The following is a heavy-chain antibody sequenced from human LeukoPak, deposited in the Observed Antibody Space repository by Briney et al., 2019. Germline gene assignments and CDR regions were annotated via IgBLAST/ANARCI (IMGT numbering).Heavy chain of an antibody. Sequence: GGSLRLSCTASGXSFSTYSMNWVRQAPGKGLEWVSSITSNSDHVYYAASVKGRFTISRDNAKKSLFLQVNSLRAEDTAVYYCASFATSVLIKDYWGQGTLVTVSS. CDR1: GXSFSTYS. V-gene: IGHV3-21*01. CDR2: ITSNSDHV. CDR3: ASFATSVLIKDY. D-gene: IGHD4-23*01. J-gene: IGHJ4*02.